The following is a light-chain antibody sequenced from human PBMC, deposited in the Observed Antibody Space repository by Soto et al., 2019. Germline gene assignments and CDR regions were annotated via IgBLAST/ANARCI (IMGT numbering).Light chain of an antibody. CDR2: QDS. V-gene: IGLV3-1*01. Sequence: SYELTQPPSVSVSPGQTASITCSGDKLWDKYACWYQQKPGQSPVLVIYQDSKRPSGIPERFSGSNSGNTATLTISGTQAMDEADYYCQAWDSSTHVVFGGGTKVTVL. CDR3: QAWDSSTHVV. CDR1: KLWDKY. J-gene: IGLJ2*01.